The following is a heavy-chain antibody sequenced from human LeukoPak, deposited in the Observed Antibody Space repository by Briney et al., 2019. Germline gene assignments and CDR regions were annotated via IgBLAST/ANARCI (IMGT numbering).Heavy chain of an antibody. CDR3: ARGSGDILTGYRGMDV. J-gene: IGHJ6*02. D-gene: IGHD3-9*01. CDR1: VFPVGSYY. CDR2: IYKGGTT. V-gene: IGHV3-53*01. Sequence: PGGSLRLSCEASVFPVGSYYLTWVRQAPGKGLEWVSAIYKGGTTYYADSVKGRFTVSIDNSKNSFSLQMNSLSAHDTAVYYYARGSGDILTGYRGMDVWGQGTTVTVPS.